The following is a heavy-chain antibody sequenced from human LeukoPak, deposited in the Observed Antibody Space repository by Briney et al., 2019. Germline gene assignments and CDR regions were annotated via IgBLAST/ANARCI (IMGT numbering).Heavy chain of an antibody. Sequence: GESLQISCKGSGYSFTSYWIGWVRQLPGKGLEWMGIIYPGDSDTRYSPSFQGQVTISADKSISTAYLQWSSLKASDTAMYSCARHYDILTGAPNWFDPWGQGTLVTVSS. D-gene: IGHD3-9*01. V-gene: IGHV5-51*01. J-gene: IGHJ5*02. CDR1: GYSFTSYW. CDR3: ARHYDILTGAPNWFDP. CDR2: IYPGDSDT.